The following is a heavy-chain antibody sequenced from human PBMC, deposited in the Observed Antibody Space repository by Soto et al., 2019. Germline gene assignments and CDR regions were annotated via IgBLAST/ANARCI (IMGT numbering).Heavy chain of an antibody. CDR2: IYYNGNT. V-gene: IGHV4-39*01. Sequence: QLRLQEAGPGLVKPSETLSLTCTVSGGSISSSSYYWGWIRQPPGKGPEWIGAIYYNGNTYYNPSLKSRVTMSVDTSKNQFSLKLSSATAADTAMYYCARQTGVFGRYFDYWGQGTLVTVSS. CDR3: ARQTGVFGRYFDY. CDR1: GGSISSSSYY. D-gene: IGHD3-16*01. J-gene: IGHJ4*02.